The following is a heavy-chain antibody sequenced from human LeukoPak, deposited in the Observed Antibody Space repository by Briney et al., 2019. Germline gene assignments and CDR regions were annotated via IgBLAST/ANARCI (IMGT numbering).Heavy chain of an antibody. J-gene: IGHJ5*02. D-gene: IGHD3-16*02. CDR1: GGSISSSSYY. Sequence: KPSETLSLTCTVSGGSISSSSYYWGWIRQPPGKGLEWIGSIYYSGSTYYNPSLKSRVTISVDTSKNQFSLKLSSVTAADTAVYYCAKHLGITFGGVIVEDNWFDPWGQGTLVTVSS. CDR3: AKHLGITFGGVIVEDNWFDP. V-gene: IGHV4-39*01. CDR2: IYYSGST.